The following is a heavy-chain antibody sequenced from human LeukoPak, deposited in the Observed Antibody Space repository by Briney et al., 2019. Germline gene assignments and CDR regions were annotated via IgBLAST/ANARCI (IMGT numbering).Heavy chain of an antibody. CDR1: GFTFSSYE. CDR3: ARVRGRSTWYGGGLDC. D-gene: IGHD2-15*01. Sequence: PGGSLRLSCAASGFTFSSYEMNWVRQAPGKGLEWVSYISSSGSSIYYADSVKGRFTISRDNAKNSLDLQMNSLRVKDTAIYYCARVRGRSTWYGGGLDCWGQGTLVTVSS. J-gene: IGHJ4*02. V-gene: IGHV3-48*03. CDR2: ISSSGSSI.